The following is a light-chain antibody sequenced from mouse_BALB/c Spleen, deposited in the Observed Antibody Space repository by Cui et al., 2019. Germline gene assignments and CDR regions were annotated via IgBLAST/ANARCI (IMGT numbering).Light chain of an antibody. CDR2: AAT. V-gene: IGKV12-98*01. CDR3: QQLYSTPYT. CDR1: QTSGTW. J-gene: IGKJ2*01. Sequence: DRQMTQSPAWQSASLGESVTITCLASQTSGTWLAWYQQKTGKSPKLLIYAATSLADGVPSRFSGSGSGTEFSIRISSLQAEDVVSYYCQQLYSTPYTFGGGTKLEIK.